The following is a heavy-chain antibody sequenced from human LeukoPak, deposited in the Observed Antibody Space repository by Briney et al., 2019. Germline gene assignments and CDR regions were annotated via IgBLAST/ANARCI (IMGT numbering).Heavy chain of an antibody. CDR3: ATYPYHGRAYGWIAFDI. D-gene: IGHD3-10*01. CDR2: IYYNGNT. Sequence: PSETLSLTCTVSGGSVSSKTYYWVWIRQSPGKGLEWIGNIYYNGNTYYNPSLKSRVTISVDTTMNHFSLKLSSVTPTDTALYYCATYPYHGRAYGWIAFDIWGQGTMVTVSS. J-gene: IGHJ3*02. CDR1: GGSVSSKTYY. V-gene: IGHV4-39*02.